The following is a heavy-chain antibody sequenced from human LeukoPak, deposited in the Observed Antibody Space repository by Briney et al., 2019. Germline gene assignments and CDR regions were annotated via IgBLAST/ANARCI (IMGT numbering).Heavy chain of an antibody. V-gene: IGHV1-24*01. D-gene: IGHD3-3*01. J-gene: IGHJ4*02. CDR1: GYTLTELS. Sequence: GASVKVSCKVSGYTLTELSMHWVRQAPGKGLEWMGGFDPEDGETIYAQKFQGRVTMTEDTSTDTAYMELSSLRSEDTAVYYCATSLSITIFGVVISTTKAFDYWGQGTLVTVSS. CDR3: ATSLSITIFGVVISTTKAFDY. CDR2: FDPEDGET.